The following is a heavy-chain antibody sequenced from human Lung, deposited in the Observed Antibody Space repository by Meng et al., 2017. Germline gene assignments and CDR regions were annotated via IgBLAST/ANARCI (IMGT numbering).Heavy chain of an antibody. CDR1: GGSISSDNW. Sequence: QVQLQESGPGLVKPSGTLSLTCAVSGGSISSDNWWSWVRQPPGKGLEWIGEIYHSGGTNYNPSLKSRITISVDKPKNQFSLTLSSVTAADTAVYYCTKNDFYCLGYWGQGTLVTVSS. CDR3: TKNDFYCLGY. CDR2: IYHSGGT. D-gene: IGHD2-21*01. V-gene: IGHV4-4*02. J-gene: IGHJ4*02.